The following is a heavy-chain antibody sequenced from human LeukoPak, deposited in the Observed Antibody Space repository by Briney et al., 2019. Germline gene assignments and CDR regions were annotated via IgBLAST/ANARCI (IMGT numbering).Heavy chain of an antibody. CDR3: ANAPPITGDWGAFDY. V-gene: IGHV3-7*01. J-gene: IGHJ4*02. Sequence: GGSLRLSCAVSGFTFSSYWMSWVRQAPGKGLEWVASVKQDGNEKYYVDSVKGRFTISRDNAKNSLYLQMNSLRAEDTAVYYCANAPPITGDWGAFDYWGQGTLVTVSS. CDR2: VKQDGNEK. D-gene: IGHD7-27*01. CDR1: GFTFSSYW.